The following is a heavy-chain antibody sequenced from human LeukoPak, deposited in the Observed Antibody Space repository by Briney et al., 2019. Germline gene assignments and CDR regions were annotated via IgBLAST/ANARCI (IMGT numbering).Heavy chain of an antibody. CDR2: INHSGST. CDR1: GGSFSGYY. CDR3: ARGRGYSYGYIDY. V-gene: IGHV4-34*01. Sequence: SETLSLTCAVYGGSFSGYYWSWIRQPPGKGLEWIEEINHSGSTNYNPSLKSRVTISVDTSKNQFSLKLSSVTAADTAVYYCARGRGYSYGYIDYWGQGTLVTVSS. D-gene: IGHD5-18*01. J-gene: IGHJ4*02.